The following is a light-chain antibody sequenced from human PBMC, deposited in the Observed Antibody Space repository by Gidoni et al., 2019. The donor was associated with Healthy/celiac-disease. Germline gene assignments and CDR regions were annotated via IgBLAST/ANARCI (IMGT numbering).Light chain of an antibody. J-gene: IGKJ5*01. Sequence: EIVLTQSPATLSLSPGERATLSCRASQSVSSYFSWYHQNPGRAARLLITDASTRATALTARCRGGSSGADFILPTSSLEPDDVSVLYCQQRSNWPPSTFGQGTRLEIK. CDR3: QQRSNWPPST. CDR1: QSVSSY. CDR2: DAS. V-gene: IGKV3-11*01.